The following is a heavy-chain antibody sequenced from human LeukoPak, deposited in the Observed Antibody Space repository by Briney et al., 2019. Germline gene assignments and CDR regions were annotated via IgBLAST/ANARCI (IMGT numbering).Heavy chain of an antibody. CDR1: GGSISGYY. CDR2: INHSGST. CDR3: ARGRGGYSYGFYYYYGMDV. Sequence: SETLSLTCTVSGGSISGYYWSWIRQPPGKGLEWIGEINHSGSTNYNPSLKSRVTISVDTSKNQFSLKLSSVTAADTAVYYCARGRGGYSYGFYYYYGMDVWGQGTTVTVSS. D-gene: IGHD5-18*01. J-gene: IGHJ6*02. V-gene: IGHV4-34*01.